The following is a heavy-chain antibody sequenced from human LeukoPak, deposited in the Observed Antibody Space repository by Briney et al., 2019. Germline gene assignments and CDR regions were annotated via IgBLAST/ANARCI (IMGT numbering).Heavy chain of an antibody. D-gene: IGHD2-21*01. CDR2: IYYSGST. J-gene: IGHJ3*02. Sequence: SETLSLTCTVSGGSISSGDYYRSWIRQPPGKGLEWIGSIYYSGSTYYNPSLKSRVTISVDTSKNQFSLKLSSVTAADTAVYYCASAGDAGALAFDIWGQGTMVTVSS. CDR3: ASAGDAGALAFDI. V-gene: IGHV4-39*01. CDR1: GGSISSGDYY.